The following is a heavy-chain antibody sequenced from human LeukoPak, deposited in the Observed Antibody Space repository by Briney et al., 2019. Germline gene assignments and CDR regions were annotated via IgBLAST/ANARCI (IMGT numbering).Heavy chain of an antibody. J-gene: IGHJ3*02. CDR3: ARAVAEDGAFDI. CDR2: ISAYNGNT. D-gene: IGHD4-23*01. V-gene: IGHV1-18*01. Sequence: ASVKVSCKAAGYTFTSYGISWVRQAPGQGLEWMGWISAYNGNTNYAQKLQGRVTMTTDTSTSTAYMELRSLRSDDTAVYYCARAVAEDGAFDIWGQGTMVTVSS. CDR1: GYTFTSYG.